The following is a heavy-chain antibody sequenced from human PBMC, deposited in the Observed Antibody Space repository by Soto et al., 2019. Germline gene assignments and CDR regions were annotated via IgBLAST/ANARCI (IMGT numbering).Heavy chain of an antibody. CDR1: GFTFRRYS. V-gene: IGHV3-21*01. J-gene: IGHJ6*02. CDR2: IGTRSDI. D-gene: IGHD2-21*02. CDR3: AREETAWPLAYGLDV. Sequence: PWGALRPSCPASGFTFRRYSMNWFRQAPGKGLEWVSSIGTRSDIYYADSVKGRFTISRDNAKNSLSLQVDSLRAEDTGVYYCAREETAWPLAYGLDVWGQGTTVTVSS.